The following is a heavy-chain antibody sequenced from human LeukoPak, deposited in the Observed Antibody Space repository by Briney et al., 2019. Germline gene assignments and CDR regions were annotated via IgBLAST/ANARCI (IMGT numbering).Heavy chain of an antibody. Sequence: ASVKVSCKASGYTFTGYYIHWVRQAPGQGLEWMGWINPNSGGTHYAQKFQGRVTMTRDTSISTAYVELSRLRSDDTAVYYCARVLYCSSTSCYGNFDYWGQGTLVTVSS. CDR2: INPNSGGT. J-gene: IGHJ4*02. V-gene: IGHV1-2*02. CDR3: ARVLYCSSTSCYGNFDY. CDR1: GYTFTGYY. D-gene: IGHD2-2*01.